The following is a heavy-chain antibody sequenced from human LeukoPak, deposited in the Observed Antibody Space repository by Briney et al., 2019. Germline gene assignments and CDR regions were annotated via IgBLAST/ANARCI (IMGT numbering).Heavy chain of an antibody. CDR1: GFGLSNNY. J-gene: IGHJ3*02. Sequence: GGSLRLSCAASGFGLSNNYMSWVRQAPGKGLEWGAVIYSGASTVYTDAVKGRFTLSRDNSQNALFLQMNSLKVEDTAVYYCARDSGLNAFDIWGQGTMVTVSS. CDR2: IYSGAST. V-gene: IGHV3-53*01. CDR3: ARDSGLNAFDI.